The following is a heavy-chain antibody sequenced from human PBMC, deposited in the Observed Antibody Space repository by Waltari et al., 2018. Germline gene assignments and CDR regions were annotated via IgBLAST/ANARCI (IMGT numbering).Heavy chain of an antibody. V-gene: IGHV1-24*01. Sequence: QVQLVQSGAEVTKPGAYVKVSSKVSGSNLHDSPMHWVRPAPGKGRELMGGYVPEDGETIDAQSFQGRVAMTEDSSTDTAYMELTSLTSEDTAVYYCATDHYRQSGYDSWGQGTLVTVSS. CDR1: GSNLHDSP. CDR2: YVPEDGET. CDR3: ATDHYRQSGYDS. D-gene: IGHD5-12*01. J-gene: IGHJ5*02.